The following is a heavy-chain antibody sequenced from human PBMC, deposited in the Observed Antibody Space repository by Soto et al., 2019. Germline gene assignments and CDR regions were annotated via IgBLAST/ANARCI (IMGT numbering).Heavy chain of an antibody. V-gene: IGHV4-59*08. CDR1: GGSISSYY. CDR3: ASSPFLTGYYNPYYYGMDV. Sequence: QVQLQESGPGLVKPSETLSLTCTVSGGSISSYYWSWIRQPPGKGLEWIGYIYYSGSTNYNPSLKSRVTISVDTSKNQFSLKLSSVTAADTAVYYCASSPFLTGYYNPYYYGMDVWGQGTTVTVSS. D-gene: IGHD3-9*01. J-gene: IGHJ6*02. CDR2: IYYSGST.